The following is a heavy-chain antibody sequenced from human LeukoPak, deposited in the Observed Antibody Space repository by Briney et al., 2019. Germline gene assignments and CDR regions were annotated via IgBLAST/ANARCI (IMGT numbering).Heavy chain of an antibody. D-gene: IGHD3-16*02. J-gene: IGHJ5*02. CDR3: ARDRGMITFGGVIRNWFDP. Sequence: SETLSLTCTVSGGSISSGDYYWSWIRQPPGKGLVWIGYIYYSGSTYYNPSLKSRVTISVDTSKNQFSLKLSSVTAADTAVYYCARDRGMITFGGVIRNWFDPWGQGTLVTVSS. V-gene: IGHV4-30-4*01. CDR1: GGSISSGDYY. CDR2: IYYSGST.